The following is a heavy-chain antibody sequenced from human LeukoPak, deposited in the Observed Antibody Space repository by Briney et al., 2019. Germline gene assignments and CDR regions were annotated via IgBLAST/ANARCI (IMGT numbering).Heavy chain of an antibody. Sequence: GGSLRLSCAASGFKFSDHYIDWVRQAPGKGLEWVGRSRNKASSYTTEYAASVEGRFTISRDVSESSLYLQMNSLRTEDTAVYYCGRIAIYANNGMDVWGQGTTVTVSS. V-gene: IGHV3-72*01. J-gene: IGHJ6*02. D-gene: IGHD2/OR15-2a*01. CDR3: GRIAIYANNGMDV. CDR1: GFKFSDHY. CDR2: SRNKASSYTT.